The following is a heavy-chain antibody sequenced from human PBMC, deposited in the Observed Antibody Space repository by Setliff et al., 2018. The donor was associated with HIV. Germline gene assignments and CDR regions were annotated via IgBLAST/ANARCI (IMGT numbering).Heavy chain of an antibody. CDR2: MYYSGRT. D-gene: IGHD3-16*01. CDR1: GGSISSGDYY. V-gene: IGHV4-31*03. CDR3: ARVGVYFAGNDYRYYYDF. J-gene: IGHJ4*02. Sequence: SETLSLTCTVSGGSISSGDYYWSWIRQHPGKGLEWIGYMYYSGRTYYNPSLKSRVTITVDRSKNQFSLKLSSVTAADTAVYYCARVGVYFAGNDYRYYYDFWGQGTLVTVSS.